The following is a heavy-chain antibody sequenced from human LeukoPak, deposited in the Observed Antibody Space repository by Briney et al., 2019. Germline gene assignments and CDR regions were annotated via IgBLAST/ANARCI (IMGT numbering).Heavy chain of an antibody. CDR1: GYTFTSYH. CDR2: INPSGGST. Sequence: GASVKVSCKASGYTFTSYHMFCVRRAPGQGLEWMGIINPSGGSTSYAQKFQGRVTMTSDTSTSTVYMELSSLRSEDTAMYYCARLGGCYSSTSCSIDYWGQGTLVTVSS. V-gene: IGHV1-46*01. CDR3: ARLGGCYSSTSCSIDY. D-gene: IGHD2-2*01. J-gene: IGHJ4*02.